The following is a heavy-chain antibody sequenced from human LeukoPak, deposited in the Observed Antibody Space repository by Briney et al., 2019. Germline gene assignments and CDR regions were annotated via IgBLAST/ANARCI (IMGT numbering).Heavy chain of an antibody. Sequence: ASVKVSCKVSGYTLTELSMHWVRQAPGKGLEWMGGFDPEDGETIYAQKFQGRVTMAEDTSTDTAYMELSSLRSEDTAVYYGATTPTKVYSSGWKGSAIPFDYWGQGTLVTVSS. V-gene: IGHV1-24*01. CDR1: GYTLTELS. CDR2: FDPEDGET. J-gene: IGHJ4*02. CDR3: ATTPTKVYSSGWKGSAIPFDY. D-gene: IGHD6-19*01.